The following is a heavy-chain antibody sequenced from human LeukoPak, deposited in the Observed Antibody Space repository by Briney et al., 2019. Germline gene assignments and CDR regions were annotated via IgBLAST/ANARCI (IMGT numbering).Heavy chain of an antibody. CDR3: ARGYSGYDREDYYYYYMDV. CDR1: GGTFSSYA. J-gene: IGHJ6*03. Sequence: SVKVSCKASGGTFSSYAISWVRQAPGHGLEWMGGIIPIFGTANYAQKFQGRVTITTDESTSTAYMELSSLRSEDTAVYYCARGYSGYDREDYYYYYMDVWGKGTTVTVSS. V-gene: IGHV1-69*05. CDR2: IIPIFGTA. D-gene: IGHD5-12*01.